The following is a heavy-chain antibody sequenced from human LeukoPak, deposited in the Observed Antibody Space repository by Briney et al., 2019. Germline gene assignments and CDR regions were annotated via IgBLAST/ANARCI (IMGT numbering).Heavy chain of an antibody. D-gene: IGHD1-1*01. CDR3: ARDYNYAFDY. CDR1: GDTISNNNVA. Sequence: SQTLSLTCAISGDTISNNNVAWNWIRQSPSRGLEWLGRTYSRSKWGDDYALSLKSRITIIPDTSKNQLSLQLNSVTPEDTAVYYCARDYNYAFDYWGQGILVTVSS. V-gene: IGHV6-1*01. J-gene: IGHJ4*02. CDR2: TYSRSKWGD.